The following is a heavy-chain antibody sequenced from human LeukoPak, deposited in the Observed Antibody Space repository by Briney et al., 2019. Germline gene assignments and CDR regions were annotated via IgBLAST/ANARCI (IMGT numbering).Heavy chain of an antibody. CDR2: ISYEGGTQ. Sequence: GGSLRLSCAASGVTISPCGMHWVRKAPGKVLEWVAVISYEGGTQHYADSVKGRFIISRDNPRNTLYLQMNILRTEDTAVYYCAKEGTPQVSTWYDLWGQGTQVIVSS. CDR1: GVTISPCG. D-gene: IGHD3-10*01. J-gene: IGHJ5*02. CDR3: AKEGTPQVSTWYDL. V-gene: IGHV3-30*18.